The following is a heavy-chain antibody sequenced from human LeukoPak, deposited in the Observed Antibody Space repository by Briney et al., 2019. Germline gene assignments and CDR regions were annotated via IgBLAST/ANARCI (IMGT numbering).Heavy chain of an antibody. V-gene: IGHV4-59*01. CDR1: GGSISSYY. D-gene: IGHD3-22*01. J-gene: IGHJ4*02. CDR2: IYYSGST. Sequence: SETLSLTCTVSGGSISSYYWSWIRQPPGKGLEWIGCIYYSGSTNYNPSLKSRVTISVDTSKNQFSLKLSSVTAADTAVYYCARVAHYYDSSGYYDYWGQGTLVTVSS. CDR3: ARVAHYYDSSGYYDY.